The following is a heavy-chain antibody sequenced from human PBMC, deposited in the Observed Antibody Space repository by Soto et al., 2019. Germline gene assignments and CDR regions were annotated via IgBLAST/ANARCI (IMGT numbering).Heavy chain of an antibody. Sequence: GGSLRLSCAASGFTFSSYGMHWVSQAPGKGLEWVAVIWYDGSNKYYADSVKGRFTISRDNSKNTLYLQMNSLRAEDTAVYYCARATFPYYYGMDVWGQGTTVTVSS. CDR1: GFTFSSYG. V-gene: IGHV3-33*01. J-gene: IGHJ6*02. CDR3: ARATFPYYYGMDV. D-gene: IGHD3-3*02. CDR2: IWYDGSNK.